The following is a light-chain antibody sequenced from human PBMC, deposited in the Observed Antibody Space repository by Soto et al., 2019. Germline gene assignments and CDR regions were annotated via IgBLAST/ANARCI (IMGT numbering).Light chain of an antibody. Sequence: QSVLTQPPSASGTPGQRVAISCSGSSSDIGSNTVNWYQQLPGTAPKLLIHSNNQPPSGVPDRFSGSKSGTSASLAISGLQSEDEADYYCAAWVDSLNGWVFGGGTKVTVL. CDR3: AAWVDSLNGWV. V-gene: IGLV1-44*01. CDR2: SNN. CDR1: SSDIGSNT. J-gene: IGLJ3*02.